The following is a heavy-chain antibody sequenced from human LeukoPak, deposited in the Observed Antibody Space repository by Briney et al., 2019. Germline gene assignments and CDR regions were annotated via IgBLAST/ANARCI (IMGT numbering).Heavy chain of an antibody. CDR3: ARGDSSVGLHY. Sequence: PSETLSLTCAVYGGSFSGYYWSWIRQPPGKGLEWIGEINHSGSTNYNPSLKSRVTISVDTSKNQFSLKLSSVTAADTAVYYCARGDSSVGLHYWGQGTLVTVSS. V-gene: IGHV4-34*01. CDR1: GGSFSGYY. CDR2: INHSGST. D-gene: IGHD1-26*01. J-gene: IGHJ4*02.